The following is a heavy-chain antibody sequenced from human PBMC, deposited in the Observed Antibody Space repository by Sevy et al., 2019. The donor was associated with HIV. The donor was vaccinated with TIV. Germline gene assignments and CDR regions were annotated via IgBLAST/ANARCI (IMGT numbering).Heavy chain of an antibody. Sequence: GGSLRLSCAASGFTFSSYEMNWVRQAPGNGLEWVSYISSSGSTIYYADSVKGRFTISRDNAKNSLYLQMNSLRAEDTAVYYCARVDYGGVDYWGQGTLVTVSS. J-gene: IGHJ4*02. CDR1: GFTFSSYE. V-gene: IGHV3-48*03. CDR3: ARVDYGGVDY. CDR2: ISSSGSTI. D-gene: IGHD4-17*01.